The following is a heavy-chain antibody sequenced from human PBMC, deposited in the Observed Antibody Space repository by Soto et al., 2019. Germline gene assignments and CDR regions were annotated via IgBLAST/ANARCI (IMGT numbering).Heavy chain of an antibody. Sequence: ASVKVSCKASGYTFTSYGISWVRQAPGQGLEWMGWISAYNGNTNYAQKLQGRVTMTTDTSTSTAYMELRSLRSDDTAVYYCARVLAAAGHAPFFDYWGQGTLVTVSS. CDR3: ARVLAAAGHAPFFDY. D-gene: IGHD6-25*01. J-gene: IGHJ4*02. CDR2: ISAYNGNT. V-gene: IGHV1-18*04. CDR1: GYTFTSYG.